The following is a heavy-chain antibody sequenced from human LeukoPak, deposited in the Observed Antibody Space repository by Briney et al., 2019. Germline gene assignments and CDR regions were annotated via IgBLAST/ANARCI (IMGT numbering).Heavy chain of an antibody. D-gene: IGHD3-3*01. J-gene: IGHJ6*02. CDR3: ARGPLHYDFWSGYSYYYGMDV. CDR2: MNPNSGNT. Sequence: GASVKVSCKASGYTFTSYDINWVRQATGQGLEWMGWMNPNSGNTGYAQKFQGRVTMTRNTSISTAYMELSSLRSEDTAVYYCARGPLHYDFWSGYSYYYGMDVWGQGTTVTVSS. CDR1: GYTFTSYD. V-gene: IGHV1-8*01.